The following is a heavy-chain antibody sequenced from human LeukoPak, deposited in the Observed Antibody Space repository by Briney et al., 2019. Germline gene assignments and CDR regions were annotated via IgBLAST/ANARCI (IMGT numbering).Heavy chain of an antibody. D-gene: IGHD3-16*01. CDR3: ACTPPFGVWRSPYYFDY. V-gene: IGHV3-11*01. J-gene: IGHJ4*02. CDR2: ISSSGSTI. CDR1: GFTFSDYY. Sequence: PGGSLRLSCAASGFTFSDYYMSWIRQAPGKGLEWVSYISSSGSTIYYADSVKGRFTISRDNAKNSLYLQMNSLRAEDAAVYYCACTPPFGVWRSPYYFDYWGQGTLVTVSS.